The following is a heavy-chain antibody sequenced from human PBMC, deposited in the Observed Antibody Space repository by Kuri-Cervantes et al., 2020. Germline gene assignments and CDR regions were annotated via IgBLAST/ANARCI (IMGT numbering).Heavy chain of an antibody. CDR1: GYTFTGYY. J-gene: IGHJ4*02. CDR3: ARAYEDMITKDY. Sequence: ASVKVSCKASGYTFTGYYMHWVRQAPGQGLEWMGWINPNSGGTNYAQKFQGRVTMTRNTSISTAYMELSSLRSEDTAVYYCARAYEDMITKDYWGQGTLVTVSS. D-gene: IGHD3-16*01. CDR2: INPNSGGT. V-gene: IGHV1-2*02.